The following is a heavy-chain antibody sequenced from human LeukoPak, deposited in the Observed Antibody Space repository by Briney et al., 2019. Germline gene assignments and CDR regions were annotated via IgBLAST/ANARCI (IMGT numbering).Heavy chain of an antibody. D-gene: IGHD2-15*01. Sequence: SETLSLTCTVSGVSSTNYYWSWIRQPPGKGLEWIGYIYYSGSTNYNPSLKSRATISVDTSKNQFSLKLSSVTAADTAVYYCARAGSAHADFDYWGQGTLVTVSS. CDR3: ARAGSAHADFDY. V-gene: IGHV4-59*01. CDR2: IYYSGST. CDR1: GVSSTNYY. J-gene: IGHJ4*02.